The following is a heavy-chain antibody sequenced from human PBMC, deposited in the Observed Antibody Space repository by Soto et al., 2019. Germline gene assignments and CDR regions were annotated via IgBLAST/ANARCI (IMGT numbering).Heavy chain of an antibody. J-gene: IGHJ4*02. CDR1: GFTFSSYS. CDR2: TSSNEDTK. V-gene: IGHV3-30-3*01. Sequence: PGGSLRLSCVTSGFTFSSYSMHWFRQTPGKGLEWVAVTSSNEDTKYYADSVKGRFTISRDNSKNTLYLQMNSLRPDDTGVYYCAREVVTTQWYFDNWGQGILVTVSS. CDR3: AREVVTTQWYFDN. D-gene: IGHD1-1*01.